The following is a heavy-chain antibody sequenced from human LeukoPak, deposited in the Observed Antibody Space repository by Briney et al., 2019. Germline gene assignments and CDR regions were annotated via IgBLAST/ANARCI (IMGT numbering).Heavy chain of an antibody. Sequence: GGSLRLSCAASGFTFSSYNMNWVRQAPGKGLEWVSTITSASTYIAYADSVKGRFTISRDNADNSLYLQMNSLRDDDTAVYYCAKERPHGMDVWGQGTSVTVSS. V-gene: IGHV3-21*01. D-gene: IGHD6-6*01. CDR2: ITSASTYI. CDR1: GFTFSSYN. J-gene: IGHJ6*02. CDR3: AKERPHGMDV.